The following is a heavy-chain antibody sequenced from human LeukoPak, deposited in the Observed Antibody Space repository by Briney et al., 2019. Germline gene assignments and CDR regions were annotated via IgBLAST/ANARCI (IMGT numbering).Heavy chain of an antibody. CDR2: ISESSSHT. CDR3: ARDRAVKARIGGMDV. J-gene: IGHJ6*02. CDR1: GFTFSGYS. V-gene: IGHV3-21*06. D-gene: IGHD4-4*01. Sequence: GGSLRLSCEASGFTFSGYSMNWVRLAPGKGLEWVSYISESSSHTYNADSVKGRFTISRDNAKNSLYLQMNSLRVEDTGIYYCARDRAVKARIGGMDVWGQGTTVIVSS.